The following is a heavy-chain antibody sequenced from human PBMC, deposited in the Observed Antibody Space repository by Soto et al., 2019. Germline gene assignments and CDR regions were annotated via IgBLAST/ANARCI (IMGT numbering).Heavy chain of an antibody. V-gene: IGHV3-23*01. J-gene: IGHJ4*02. CDR2: INRGGDST. CDR3: ARAYCSGGVCYYYFDF. Sequence: GGSLRLSCAASGFTFYSYAMSWVRQAPGKGLEWVASINRGGDSTYYADSVKGRSTISRDNSKNTVYLQMNSLRVEDTAVYYCARAYCSGGVCYYYFDFWGQGTLVTVSS. CDR1: GFTFYSYA. D-gene: IGHD2-15*01.